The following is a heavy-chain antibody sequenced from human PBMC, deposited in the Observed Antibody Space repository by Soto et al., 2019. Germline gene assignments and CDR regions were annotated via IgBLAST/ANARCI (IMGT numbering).Heavy chain of an antibody. CDR3: ARDTDTPTNRDNAFDI. Sequence: QVQLQESGPGLVKPSQTLSLTCTVSGGSISSGDYYWSWIRQPPGKGLEWIGYIYYSGSTYYNPSLKSRVTISVDTSKNQFSLKLSSVTAADRAVYYCARDTDTPTNRDNAFDIWGQGTMVTVSS. V-gene: IGHV4-30-4*01. D-gene: IGHD5-18*01. CDR1: GGSISSGDYY. J-gene: IGHJ3*02. CDR2: IYYSGST.